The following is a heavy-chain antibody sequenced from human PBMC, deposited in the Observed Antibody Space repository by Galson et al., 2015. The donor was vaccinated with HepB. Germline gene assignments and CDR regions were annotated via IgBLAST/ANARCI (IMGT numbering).Heavy chain of an antibody. CDR3: ASRTRWGVIPS. V-gene: IGHV3-21*04. CDR2: ISSSSSYI. J-gene: IGHJ5*02. Sequence: FLRLSCAASGFTLSSYSMNWVRQAPGKGLEWVSSISSSSSYIYYADSVKGRFTISRDNAKNSLYLQMNSLRAEDTAVYYCASRTRWGVIPSWGQGTLVTVSS. D-gene: IGHD3-16*02. CDR1: GFTLSSYS.